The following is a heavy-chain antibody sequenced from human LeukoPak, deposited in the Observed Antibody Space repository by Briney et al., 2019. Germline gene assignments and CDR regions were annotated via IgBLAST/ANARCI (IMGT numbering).Heavy chain of an antibody. V-gene: IGHV3-9*01. CDR3: AKAVVVVAARGAFDI. J-gene: IGHJ3*02. CDR1: GFTFDDYA. Sequence: PGGSLRLSCAASGFTFDDYAMHWVRQAPGKGLEWVSGISRNSGSIGYADSVKGRFTISRDNAKNSLYLQMNSLRAEDTALYYCAKAVVVVAARGAFDIWGQGTMVTVSS. CDR2: ISRNSGSI. D-gene: IGHD2-15*01.